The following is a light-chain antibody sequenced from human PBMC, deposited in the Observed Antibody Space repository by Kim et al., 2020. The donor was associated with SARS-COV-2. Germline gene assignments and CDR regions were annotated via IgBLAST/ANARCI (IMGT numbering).Light chain of an antibody. V-gene: IGKV3-15*01. J-gene: IGKJ2*01. Sequence: IMTQSPGTLSVSPGGRAILSCRASQNIGTSLAWYQHKIGRPPRLLIFDASTRATGIPARFSGSGSGTEFTLTIGSLQSEDFTLYFCQQYDNWPRYTFGQGTKVDIK. CDR2: DAS. CDR3: QQYDNWPRYT. CDR1: QNIGTS.